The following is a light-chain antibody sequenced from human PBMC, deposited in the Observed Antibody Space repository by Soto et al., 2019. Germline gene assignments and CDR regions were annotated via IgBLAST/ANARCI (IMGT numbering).Light chain of an antibody. CDR2: RAS. CDR3: QQRSNWRIT. J-gene: IGKJ5*01. CDR1: QSVDSN. V-gene: IGKV3-15*01. Sequence: DIVMTQSPATLSVSPGERATLSCRASQSVDSNLVWYQQKPGQSPRLLIFRASTRASGIPARFSGSGSGTEFTLTISSLEPEDFAVYYCQQRSNWRITFGQGTRLEIK.